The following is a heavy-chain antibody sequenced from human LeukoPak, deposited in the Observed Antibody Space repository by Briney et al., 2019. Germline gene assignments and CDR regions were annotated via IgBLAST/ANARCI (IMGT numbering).Heavy chain of an antibody. D-gene: IGHD1-14*01. CDR2: VWYDGGNK. CDR1: GFTFSAYG. Sequence: GGSLRLSCAASGFTFSAYGMHWVRQAPGKGLEWVAVVWYDGGNKYYADSVKGRFTVSRDNSKNTLYLQMNSLRVEDTALYYCARDLNLPDAFDVWGQGTVVTVSS. J-gene: IGHJ3*01. CDR3: ARDLNLPDAFDV. V-gene: IGHV3-33*01.